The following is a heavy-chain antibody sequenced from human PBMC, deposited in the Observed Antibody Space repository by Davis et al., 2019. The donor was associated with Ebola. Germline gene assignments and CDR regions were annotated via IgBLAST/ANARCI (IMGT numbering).Heavy chain of an antibody. Sequence: GESLKISCAASGFTFSSYAMSWVRQAPGKGLEWVSAISGSGGSTYYADSVKGRFTISRDNSKNTLYLQMNSLRAEDTAVYYCARGVMGIVGAWGQGTLVTVSS. CDR3: ARGVMGIVGA. CDR2: ISGSGGST. J-gene: IGHJ5*02. D-gene: IGHD1-26*01. V-gene: IGHV3-23*01. CDR1: GFTFSSYA.